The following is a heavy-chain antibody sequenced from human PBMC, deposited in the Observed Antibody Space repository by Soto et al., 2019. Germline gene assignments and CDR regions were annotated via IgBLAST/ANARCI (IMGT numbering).Heavy chain of an antibody. D-gene: IGHD2-21*02. V-gene: IGHV1-69*06. Sequence: QVQLVQSGAEVKKPGSSVKVSCKASGGTFSSYAISWVRQAPGQGLEWMGGFIPIFGTANYAQKFQGRVTIAADKATSTAYMEQSSMRAEDKAVYYCARAKHVVVVTATLNNDAFDIWGQGTMVTVSS. CDR2: FIPIFGTA. CDR3: ARAKHVVVVTATLNNDAFDI. J-gene: IGHJ3*02. CDR1: GGTFSSYA.